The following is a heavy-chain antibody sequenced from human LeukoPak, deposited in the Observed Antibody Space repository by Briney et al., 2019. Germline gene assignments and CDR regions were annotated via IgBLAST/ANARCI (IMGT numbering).Heavy chain of an antibody. CDR1: GFTFSASA. V-gene: IGHV3-7*05. Sequence: GGSLRLSCAASGFTFSASAIHWVRQAPGKGPEWVANIKTDGSEKYYVDSVRGRFTISRDNAKNSLYLQMNSLRAEDTALYYCAREAYWGQGTLVTVSS. CDR2: IKTDGSEK. J-gene: IGHJ4*02. CDR3: AREAY.